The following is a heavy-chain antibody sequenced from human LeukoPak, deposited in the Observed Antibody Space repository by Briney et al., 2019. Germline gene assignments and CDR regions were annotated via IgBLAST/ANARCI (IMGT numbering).Heavy chain of an antibody. CDR3: ATTRGIFFYMDF. CDR2: ISHDGSNT. V-gene: IGHV3-30*10. D-gene: IGHD3-3*02. CDR1: GFAFDTNV. Sequence: PGRSLRLSCSGSGFAFDTNVMHWVRQAPGKGQEWVAVISHDGSNTIYTESVQGRFTISRDNSKNTVFLQMNRLRPEDTAVYYCATTRGIFFYMDFWGKGATVIVS. J-gene: IGHJ6*03.